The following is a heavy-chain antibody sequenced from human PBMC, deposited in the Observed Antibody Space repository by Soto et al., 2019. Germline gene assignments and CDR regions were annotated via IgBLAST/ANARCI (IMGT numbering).Heavy chain of an antibody. D-gene: IGHD3-16*02. Sequence: QVQLVQSGAEVKKPGSSVKVSCKASGGTFSSYAISWVRQAPGQGLEWMVDIIPLFNTANYAQKFQGRVTITADESTSTAYMALSSLRSDDTAVYYCASGNSATCGGVTVYYYYGMDVWGQGTTVTVSS. J-gene: IGHJ6*02. CDR1: GGTFSSYA. CDR2: IIPLFNTA. V-gene: IGHV1-69*01. CDR3: ASGNSATCGGVTVYYYYGMDV.